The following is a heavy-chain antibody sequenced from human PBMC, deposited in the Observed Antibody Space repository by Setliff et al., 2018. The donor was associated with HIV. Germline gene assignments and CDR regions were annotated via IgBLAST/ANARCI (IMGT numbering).Heavy chain of an antibody. CDR3: ARGTRVGANDAFDI. CDR2: INPNSGGT. V-gene: IGHV1-2*06. Sequence: VKVSCKASGYTFTGYYMHWVRQAPGQGLEWMGRINPNSGGTNYARKFQGRVTMTRDTSVTTAYMELSRLRSDDTAVYYCARGTRVGANDAFDIWGQGTMVTVSS. J-gene: IGHJ3*02. D-gene: IGHD1-26*01. CDR1: GYTFTGYY.